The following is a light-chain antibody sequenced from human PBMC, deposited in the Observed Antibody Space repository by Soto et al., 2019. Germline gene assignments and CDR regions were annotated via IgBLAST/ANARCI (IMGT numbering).Light chain of an antibody. CDR1: TGAVTSGHY. CDR2: DTS. CDR3: LLSYSGARVV. V-gene: IGLV7-46*01. Sequence: VVTQEPSLTVSPGGTVTLTCGSSTGAVTSGHYPYWSQQKPGQAPRTLIYDTSNKHSWTPARFSGSLLGGKAALTLSGAQPEDEAEYYCLLSYSGARVVFGGGTKLTVL. J-gene: IGLJ2*01.